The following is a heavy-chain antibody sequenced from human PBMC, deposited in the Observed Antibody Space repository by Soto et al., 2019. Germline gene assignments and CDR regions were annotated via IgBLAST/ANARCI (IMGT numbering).Heavy chain of an antibody. CDR1: GFTFRNFA. Sequence: EVDLLESGGGLVQPGGSLRLSCAATGFTFRNFAMTWVRQTPGKGLEWVSAISGSGGGTYYADSVRGRFIVSRDNFKNTLNLHMNSVRVEDMAIYCCAKDGREEGSQRWASVGVDVWGHGNTVTVSS. D-gene: IGHD2-2*01. V-gene: IGHV3-23*01. CDR2: ISGSGGGT. J-gene: IGHJ6*02. CDR3: AKDGREEGSQRWASVGVDV.